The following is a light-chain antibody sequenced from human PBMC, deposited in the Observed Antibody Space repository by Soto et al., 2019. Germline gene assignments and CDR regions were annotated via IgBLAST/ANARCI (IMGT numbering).Light chain of an antibody. CDR1: TSDVGGYNY. CDR2: DVS. CDR3: SSYTRSNSGHVI. V-gene: IGLV2-14*03. Sequence: QSVLTQPASVSGSPGQSITISCTGTTSDVGGYNYVSWYQQYPGKAPKVIVYDVSDRPSGVSTRFSGSKSGNTASLTISGLQAEDEADYYCSSYTRSNSGHVIFGGGTKLTVL. J-gene: IGLJ2*01.